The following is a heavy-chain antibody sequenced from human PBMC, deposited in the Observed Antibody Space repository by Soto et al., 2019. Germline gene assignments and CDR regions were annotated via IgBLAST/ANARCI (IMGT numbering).Heavy chain of an antibody. CDR2: IFPTDSDT. D-gene: IGHD2-21*02. CDR3: ARHAFRFPGDQCCHLDY. J-gene: IGHJ4*02. Sequence: EVQLVQSGAEVKKPGESLKISCKASGYTFNNYWIGWVRQMPGKGLEWMGIIFPTDSDTTYSPSFEGQVTISVDKSINTAYLQRSSLKASVTSMYFCARHAFRFPGDQCCHLDYWGQGTLVTVSS. V-gene: IGHV5-51*01. CDR1: GYTFNNYW.